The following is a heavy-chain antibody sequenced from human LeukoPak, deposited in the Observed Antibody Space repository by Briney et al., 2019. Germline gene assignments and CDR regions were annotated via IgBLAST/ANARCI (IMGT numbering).Heavy chain of an antibody. CDR2: ISSSGSTI. Sequence: PGGSLRLSCPASGFTFSDYYMSWIRQPPGKGLEGVSYISSSGSTIYYADSVKGRFTISRDNAKNSLYLQMNSLRAEDTAVYYCARDPRWPSPYYFDYWGQGTLVTVSS. J-gene: IGHJ4*02. D-gene: IGHD4-23*01. CDR3: ARDPRWPSPYYFDY. V-gene: IGHV3-11*01. CDR1: GFTFSDYY.